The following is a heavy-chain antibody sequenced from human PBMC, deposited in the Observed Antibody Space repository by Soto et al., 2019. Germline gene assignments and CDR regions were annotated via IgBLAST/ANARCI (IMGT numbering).Heavy chain of an antibody. Sequence: QVQLVQSGAEVKKPGASVKVSCQSSGYTFTSYGISWVRQAPGQGLEWMGWINAYNGNTNYAQKLQGGVTMTTDTSMSTAYMELSSLRSDEPALYYCASVLPPFYPLGQGTLVTVSS. CDR2: INAYNGNT. CDR1: GYTFTSYG. CDR3: ASVLPPFYP. D-gene: IGHD2-2*01. V-gene: IGHV1-18*01. J-gene: IGHJ5*02.